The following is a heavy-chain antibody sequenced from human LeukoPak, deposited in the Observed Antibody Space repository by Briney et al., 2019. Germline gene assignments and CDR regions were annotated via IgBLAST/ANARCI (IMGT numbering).Heavy chain of an antibody. D-gene: IGHD1-1*01. CDR3: AKASNTWNYFDY. J-gene: IGHJ4*02. Sequence: PGGSLRLSCTASGFTVSSNYMNWVRQAPGKGLEWVSAISGSGGSTYYADSVKGRFTISRDNSKNTLSLQMNSLRAEDTAIYYCAKASNTWNYFDYWGQGTLVTVSS. CDR2: ISGSGGST. CDR1: GFTVSSNY. V-gene: IGHV3-23*01.